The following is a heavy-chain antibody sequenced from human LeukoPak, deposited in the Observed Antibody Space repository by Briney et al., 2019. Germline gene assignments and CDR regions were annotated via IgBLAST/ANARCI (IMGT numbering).Heavy chain of an antibody. V-gene: IGHV3-30*18. CDR1: GFTFSGWA. D-gene: IGHD3-22*01. CDR3: AKGRYFDSVGYYSFDF. J-gene: IGHJ4*02. Sequence: GGSLGLSCAASGFTFSGWAMHWVRQAPGKGLEWVAVISYDETNKYYADSVKGRFTISRDNSKNTLSLQMNSLRAEDTAVYFCAKGRYFDSVGYYSFDFWGQGTLVTVSS. CDR2: ISYDETNK.